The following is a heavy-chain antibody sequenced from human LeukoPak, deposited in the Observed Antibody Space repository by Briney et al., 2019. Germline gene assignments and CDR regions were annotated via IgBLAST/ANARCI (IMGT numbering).Heavy chain of an antibody. CDR1: GFTFSSYS. CDR2: IYSGGST. D-gene: IGHD3-10*01. J-gene: IGHJ6*02. Sequence: GGSLRLSCAASGFTFSSYSMNWVRQAPGKGLEWVAVIYSGGSTYYADSVKGRFTISRLNSKNTLYLQMNSLRAEDTAVYYCASPLWFGELNGMDVWGQGTTVTVSS. CDR3: ASPLWFGELNGMDV. V-gene: IGHV3-53*04.